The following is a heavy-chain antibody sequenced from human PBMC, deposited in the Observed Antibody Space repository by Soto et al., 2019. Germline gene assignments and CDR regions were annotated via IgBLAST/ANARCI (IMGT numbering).Heavy chain of an antibody. CDR3: AREDDGGDSLDV. CDR2: IHHSGSI. D-gene: IGHD2-21*02. CDR1: GDSISSDYYH. V-gene: IGHV4-30-4*08. Sequence: QVQLQQSGPGPVKPSQTLSLTCTVSGDSISSDYYHWTWIRQSPGQGLEWSGYIHHSGSILYNPSLKSRVTISVDTSKNQFSLHLTSVTAADTAVYFCAREDDGGDSLDVWGQGTTVTVSS. J-gene: IGHJ6*02.